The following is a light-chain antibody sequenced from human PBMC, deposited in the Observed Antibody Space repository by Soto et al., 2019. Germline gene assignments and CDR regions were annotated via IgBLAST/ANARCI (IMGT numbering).Light chain of an antibody. Sequence: DIVLTQSPGTLSLSPGERATLSCRASQSVSSSCLAWYQQKPGQAPRLLIFGASSRATGIPDRFSGSGSGTDFTLTITRLEPEDFAGYYCQQYGTSPRTFGQGTRVEIK. CDR3: QQYGTSPRT. V-gene: IGKV3-20*01. CDR2: GAS. CDR1: QSVSSSC. J-gene: IGKJ1*01.